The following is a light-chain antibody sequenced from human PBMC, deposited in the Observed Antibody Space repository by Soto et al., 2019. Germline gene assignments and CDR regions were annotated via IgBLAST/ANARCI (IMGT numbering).Light chain of an antibody. V-gene: IGKV1-5*03. CDR2: RAS. CDR1: QSISNW. Sequence: DIQMTQSPSTLSASVGDRVTITCRASQSISNWLAWYQQKPGKAPKLLIYRASSLESGVPSRFSGSGSGTEFTLTISSLQPDDFATYYCQQYNSYSPRLTFGRGTKV. J-gene: IGKJ4*01. CDR3: QQYNSYSPRLT.